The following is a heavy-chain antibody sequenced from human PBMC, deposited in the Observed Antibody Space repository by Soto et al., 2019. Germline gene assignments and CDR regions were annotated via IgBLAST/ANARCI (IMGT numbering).Heavy chain of an antibody. Sequence: SETLSLTCTVSGGSISSYYWSWIRQHPGKGLEWIGYIYYSGSTYYNPSLKSRVTISVDTSKNQFSLKLSSVTAADTAVYYCARAGGHGTYYFDYWGQGTLVNVSS. CDR3: ARAGGHGTYYFDY. V-gene: IGHV4-59*06. D-gene: IGHD1-1*01. CDR1: GGSISSYY. J-gene: IGHJ4*02. CDR2: IYYSGST.